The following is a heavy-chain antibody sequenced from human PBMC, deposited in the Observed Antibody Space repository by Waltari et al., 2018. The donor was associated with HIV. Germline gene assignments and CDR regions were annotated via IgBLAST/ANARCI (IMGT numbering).Heavy chain of an antibody. CDR1: GYTFTYRY. J-gene: IGHJ5*02. V-gene: IGHV1-45*02. Sequence: QMQLVQSGAEVKKTGSSVKVSCKASGYTFTYRYLHWVRQAPGQALEGMGWITPFNGNPNYAQKFEDGVTMTRDRSKSTTYMELSSLGSEDTAMYYCATCGGDCPEGWFDPWGQGTLVTVSS. D-gene: IGHD2-21*02. CDR3: ATCGGDCPEGWFDP. CDR2: ITPFNGNP.